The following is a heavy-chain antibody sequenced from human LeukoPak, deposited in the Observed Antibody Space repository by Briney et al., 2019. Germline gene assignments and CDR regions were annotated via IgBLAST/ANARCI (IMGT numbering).Heavy chain of an antibody. J-gene: IGHJ6*03. CDR3: VKGSNSNSYYNYMDV. Sequence: GGSLRLSCAASGFTFSSYAMSWVRQAPGKGLEWVSAISGSGGSTYYADSVKGRFTISRDNSKNTLYLQMNSLRAEDTAVYYCVKGSNSNSYYNYMDVWGKGTTVTVSS. V-gene: IGHV3-23*01. CDR2: ISGSGGST. CDR1: GFTFSSYA. D-gene: IGHD6-6*01.